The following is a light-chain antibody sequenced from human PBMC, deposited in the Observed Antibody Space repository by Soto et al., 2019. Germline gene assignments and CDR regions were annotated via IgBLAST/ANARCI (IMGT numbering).Light chain of an antibody. CDR3: QQYYSNPLT. J-gene: IGKJ4*01. CDR2: WAS. V-gene: IGKV4-1*01. Sequence: DIVMTQSPDALAVSLGERATINCKSSQSVLYNSNNKNFLAWYQQKPGQPPKLLIYWASTRESGVPDRFSGSGSGTDFTLTIGSLQAEDVAVYYCQQYYSNPLTFGGGTKVEIK. CDR1: QSVLYNSNNKNF.